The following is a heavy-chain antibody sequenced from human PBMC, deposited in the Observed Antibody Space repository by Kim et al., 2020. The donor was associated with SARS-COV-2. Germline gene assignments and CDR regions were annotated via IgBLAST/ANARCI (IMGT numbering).Heavy chain of an antibody. CDR1: GFTFSSFS. D-gene: IGHD6-13*01. Sequence: GGSLRLSCAASGFTFSSFSMNWVRQAPGKGLEWVSYISSSSSTIYYADSVKGRFTISRDNAKNSLYLQMNSLRAADTAVYYCARFSSYYYYYGMDVWGQGTTVTGSS. V-gene: IGHV3-48*01. CDR3: ARFSSYYYYYGMDV. CDR2: ISSSSSTI. J-gene: IGHJ6*02.